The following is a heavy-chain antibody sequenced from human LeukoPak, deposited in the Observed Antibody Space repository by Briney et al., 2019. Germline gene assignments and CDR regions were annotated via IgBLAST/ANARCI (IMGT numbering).Heavy chain of an antibody. D-gene: IGHD3-22*01. V-gene: IGHV3-30-3*01. CDR1: GFTFSSYA. CDR3: ARDKDGVITRYFDY. Sequence: GGSLRLSCAASGFTFSSYAMHWVRQAPGKGLEWVAVISCDGSNKYYADSVKGRFTLSRDNSKNTLYLQMNSLRAEDTAVYYCARDKDGVITRYFDYWGQGTLVTVSS. J-gene: IGHJ4*02. CDR2: ISCDGSNK.